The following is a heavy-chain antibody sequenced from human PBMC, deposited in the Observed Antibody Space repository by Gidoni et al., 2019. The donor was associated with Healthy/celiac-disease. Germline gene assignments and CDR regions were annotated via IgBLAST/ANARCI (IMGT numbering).Heavy chain of an antibody. Sequence: EVQLVESGGGLVQPGGSLRLSCAASGFTVSRHYMSWVRQAPGKGLEWVSVIYSGGSTYYADSVKGRFTISRDNSKNTLYLQMNSLRAEDTAVYYCARDPALWFGEEYYYYYGMDVWGQGTTVTVSS. J-gene: IGHJ6*02. CDR1: GFTVSRHY. CDR2: IYSGGST. V-gene: IGHV3-66*01. D-gene: IGHD3-10*01. CDR3: ARDPALWFGEEYYYYYGMDV.